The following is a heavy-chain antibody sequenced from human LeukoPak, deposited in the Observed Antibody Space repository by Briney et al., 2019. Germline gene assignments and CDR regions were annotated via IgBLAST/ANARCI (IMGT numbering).Heavy chain of an antibody. V-gene: IGHV4-39*07. CDR3: ARDFGAGSYRYGMDV. J-gene: IGHJ6*02. D-gene: IGHD3-10*01. CDR2: IYNVGSTGNT. CDR1: GHSLSGSSYS. Sequence: SETLSLTCTVSGHSLSGSSYSWGWFRQPPGKGLEWIGCIYNVGSTGNTHYNPSLKSRLTISEDTSKNQFSLRLSSVTAADTAVYYCARDFGAGSYRYGMDVWGQGTAVTVSS.